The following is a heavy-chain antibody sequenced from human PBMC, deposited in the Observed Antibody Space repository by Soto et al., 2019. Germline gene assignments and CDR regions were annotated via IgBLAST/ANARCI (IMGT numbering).Heavy chain of an antibody. CDR2: IYYSGST. D-gene: IGHD3-3*01. Sequence: SETLSLTCSVSGGSISSGGYYWSWIRQHPGKGLEWIGDIYYSGSTYYNPSLKSRLTISVDTSKNQFSLKLSSVTAADTAVYYCARDSADFGVIIKHFDYWGQGTLVTVSS. CDR1: GGSISSGGYY. V-gene: IGHV4-31*03. J-gene: IGHJ4*02. CDR3: ARDSADFGVIIKHFDY.